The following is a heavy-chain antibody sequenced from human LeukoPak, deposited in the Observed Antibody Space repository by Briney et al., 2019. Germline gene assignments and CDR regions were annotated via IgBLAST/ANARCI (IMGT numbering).Heavy chain of an antibody. V-gene: IGHV3-53*01. J-gene: IGHJ4*02. CDR1: GFTFSSYW. CDR3: AREGASSSFGY. CDR2: LYSGGNT. Sequence: PGGSLRLSCAASGFTFSSYWMHWVRQAPGKGLEWVSVLYSGGNTYHADSVKGRFTISRDNSKNTLYLQMNSLRAEDTAVYYCAREGASSSFGYWGQGTLVTVSS. D-gene: IGHD6-13*01.